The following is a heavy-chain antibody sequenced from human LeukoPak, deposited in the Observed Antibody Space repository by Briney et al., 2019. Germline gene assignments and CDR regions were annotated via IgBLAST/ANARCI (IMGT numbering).Heavy chain of an antibody. CDR2: ISGSGGST. CDR1: GFTFSSYA. D-gene: IGHD2-2*01. Sequence: PGGSLRLSCAASGFTFSSYAMSWVRQAPGKGLEWVSAISGSGGSTYYADSVKGRFTISRDNSKNTLYLQMNSLRAEDTAVYYCAKAPERAPTAAMYYYYGMDVWGQGTTVTVSS. CDR3: AKAPERAPTAAMYYYYGMDV. V-gene: IGHV3-23*01. J-gene: IGHJ6*02.